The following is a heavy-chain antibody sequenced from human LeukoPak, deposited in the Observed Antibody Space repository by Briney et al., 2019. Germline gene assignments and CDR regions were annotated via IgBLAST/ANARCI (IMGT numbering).Heavy chain of an antibody. CDR1: GYAFTSYG. J-gene: IGHJ5*02. D-gene: IGHD3-22*01. CDR3: ARGPYYYDRSGYADT. CDR2: IIPMLGIA. Sequence: SVKVSCKASGYAFTSYGISWVRQAPGQGLEWMGMIIPMLGIANYAQKFQGRVTITADKSTSTAYMEMSSLRSEDTAVYYCARGPYYYDRSGYADTWGQGTLVTVSA. V-gene: IGHV1-69*04.